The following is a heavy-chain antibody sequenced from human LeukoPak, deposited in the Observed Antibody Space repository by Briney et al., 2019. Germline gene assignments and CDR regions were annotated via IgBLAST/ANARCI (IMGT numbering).Heavy chain of an antibody. J-gene: IGHJ4*02. D-gene: IGHD6-13*01. V-gene: IGHV3-20*04. CDR3: ARGWSSSWYFY. CDR2: INWNGGST. Sequence: RPGGSLRLSCAASGFTFDDYGMSWVRHAPGKGLQWVSGINWNGGSTGYADSVKGRFTISRDNAKNSLYLQMNSLRAEDTALHYCARGWSSSWYFYWGQGTLVTVSS. CDR1: GFTFDDYG.